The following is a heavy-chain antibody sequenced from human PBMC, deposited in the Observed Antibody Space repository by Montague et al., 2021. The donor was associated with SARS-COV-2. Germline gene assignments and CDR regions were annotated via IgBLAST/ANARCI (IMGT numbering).Heavy chain of an antibody. D-gene: IGHD2-2*01. CDR3: ARVRAVPAAMRIFSLGRSSCGMDV. CDR1: GGSFSGYY. CDR2: INHSGST. J-gene: IGHJ6*02. Sequence: SETLSLTCAVYGGSFSGYYWSWIRQPPGKGLEWIGEINHSGSTNYNPSLKSRVTISVDTSKNQFSLKLSSVTAADTAVYYCARVRAVPAAMRIFSLGRSSCGMDVWGQGTTVTVSS. V-gene: IGHV4-34*01.